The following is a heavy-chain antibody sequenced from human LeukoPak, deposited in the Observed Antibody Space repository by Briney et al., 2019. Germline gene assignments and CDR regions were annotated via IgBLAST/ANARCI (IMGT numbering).Heavy chain of an antibody. J-gene: IGHJ4*02. CDR1: GGNISSYY. V-gene: IGHV4-59*01. Sequence: SETLSLTCAVSGGNISSYYWSWIRQPPGKGLEWIGYIYYSGSTNYNPSLKSRVTISVDTSKNQFSLKLSSVTAADTAVYYCARDGPVGATDVWGQGTLVTVSS. D-gene: IGHD1-26*01. CDR2: IYYSGST. CDR3: ARDGPVGATDV.